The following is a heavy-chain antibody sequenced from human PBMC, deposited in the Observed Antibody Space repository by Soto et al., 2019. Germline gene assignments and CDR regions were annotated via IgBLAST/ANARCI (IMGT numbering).Heavy chain of an antibody. Sequence: EVQLVESGGGLVQPGESLRLSCAASGFSFNNYYMHWVRQAPGTGLVWVSRINGEGTITSYADSVKGRFTISRDNAKNTLYLQMNSLRAEDAAVSYCTRGGAVAAVDIWGQGTMVTVSS. CDR2: INGEGTIT. J-gene: IGHJ3*02. CDR1: GFSFNNYY. D-gene: IGHD6-19*01. CDR3: TRGGAVAAVDI. V-gene: IGHV3-74*01.